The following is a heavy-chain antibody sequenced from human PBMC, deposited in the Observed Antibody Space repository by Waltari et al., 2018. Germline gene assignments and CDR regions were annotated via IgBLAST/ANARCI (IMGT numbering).Heavy chain of an antibody. D-gene: IGHD2-15*01. CDR3: ARAGLLGAFDV. J-gene: IGHJ3*01. CDR2: MKNDGSST. Sequence: EVQLVESGGGLVQPGGSLRLSCAASGFTFSRSWIHWVRQFPGKGLMCGARMKNDGSSTVYADSVKGRFTISRDDAKNTVSLQMNNLSAEDTALYYCARAGLLGAFDVWGQGTMVTVSS. CDR1: GFTFSRSW. V-gene: IGHV3-74*03.